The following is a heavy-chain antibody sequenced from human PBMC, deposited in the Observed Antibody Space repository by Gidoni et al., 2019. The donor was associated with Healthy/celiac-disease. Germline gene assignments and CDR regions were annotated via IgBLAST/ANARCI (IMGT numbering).Heavy chain of an antibody. J-gene: IGHJ6*02. V-gene: IGHV4-59*01. Sequence: QVQLQEAGPGLVKPSETLSLTCTVSGGSISSYYWRWIRQPPGKGLEWIGYIYSSGSTNYNPSLKSRVTISVDTSKNQFSLKLSSVTAADTAVYYCARGSLDYYDFWSGYLGDGMDVWGQGTTVTVSS. CDR1: GGSISSYY. CDR3: ARGSLDYYDFWSGYLGDGMDV. D-gene: IGHD3-3*01. CDR2: IYSSGST.